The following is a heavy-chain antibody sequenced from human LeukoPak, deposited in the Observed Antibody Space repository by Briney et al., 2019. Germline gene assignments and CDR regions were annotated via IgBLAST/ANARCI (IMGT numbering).Heavy chain of an antibody. CDR2: ISWNSGSI. J-gene: IGHJ6*02. D-gene: IGHD4-17*01. CDR1: GFTFDDYA. Sequence: GGSLRLSCAASGFTFDDYAMHWVRQAPGKGLEWVSGISWNSGSIGYADSVKGRFTISRDNAKNSLYLQMNSLRAEDTALYYCAKGPRWTTATTFSGRTPERKRRYYYYYGMDVWGQGTTVTVSS. V-gene: IGHV3-9*01. CDR3: AKGPRWTTATTFSGRTPERKRRYYYYYGMDV.